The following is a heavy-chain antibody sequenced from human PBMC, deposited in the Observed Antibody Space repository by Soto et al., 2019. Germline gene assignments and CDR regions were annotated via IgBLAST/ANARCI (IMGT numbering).Heavy chain of an antibody. CDR1: TFTFASYA. Sequence: EVQLLESGGVLVQPGGSLRLSCAASTFTFASYAMSWVRQAPGKGLEWVSGITTSGGSTYYADSVKGRFTISRDNAEKTLYIQMHSLRAEDTAVYYCAQQQTATRLRSFHWWNTWGQGTLVTFSS. V-gene: IGHV3-23*01. D-gene: IGHD4-17*01. CDR2: ITTSGGST. J-gene: IGHJ5*02. CDR3: AQQQTATRLRSFHWWNT.